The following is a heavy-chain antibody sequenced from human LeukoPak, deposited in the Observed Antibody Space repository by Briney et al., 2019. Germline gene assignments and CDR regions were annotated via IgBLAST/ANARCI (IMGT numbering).Heavy chain of an antibody. V-gene: IGHV3-30*02. CDR2: IRYHGSDK. CDR3: AKKWSGDYDSSGVNDAFDI. J-gene: IGHJ3*02. CDR1: GFTFSSYA. Sequence: GGSLRLSCAASGFTFSSYAMHWVRQAPGKGLEWVTFIRYHGSDKYYADSVKDRFTISRDNSKNTLYLQMNSLRAEDTAVYYCAKKWSGDYDSSGVNDAFDIWGQGTMVTVSS. D-gene: IGHD3-22*01.